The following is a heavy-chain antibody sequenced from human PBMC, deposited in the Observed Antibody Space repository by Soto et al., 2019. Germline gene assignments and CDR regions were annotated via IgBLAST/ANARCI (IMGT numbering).Heavy chain of an antibody. CDR3: AREKWLVRRNDPFDI. CDR1: GYTFINYY. CDR2: INPNGGST. D-gene: IGHD6-19*01. V-gene: IGHV1-46*01. J-gene: IGHJ3*02. Sequence: QVQLVQSGAEVKKPGASVKVSCKASGYTFINYYMHWVRQAPGQGLEWMGIINPNGGSTTYAQTFQGRVTLTRDTSTNTVNMELSSLRSEDTAVYYCAREKWLVRRNDPFDIWGQGTMGTVSS.